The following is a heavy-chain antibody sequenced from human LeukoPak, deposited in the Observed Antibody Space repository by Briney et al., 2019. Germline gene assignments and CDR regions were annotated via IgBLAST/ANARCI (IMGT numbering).Heavy chain of an antibody. D-gene: IGHD2-21*01. J-gene: IGHJ4*02. CDR1: GFTFHDYA. CDR2: IRGGGDT. CDR3: AKDNGGAHIFDY. V-gene: IGHV3-43*02. Sequence: PGGSLRLSCAASGFTFHDYAMHWVRQAPGKGLEWVSLIRGGGDTYYADSVKGRFTISRDNSRNSLYLQMNSLITEDTALYYCAKDNGGAHIFDYWGQGTPVTVSS.